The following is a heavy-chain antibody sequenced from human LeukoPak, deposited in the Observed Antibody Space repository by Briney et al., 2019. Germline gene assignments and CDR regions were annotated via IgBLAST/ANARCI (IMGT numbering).Heavy chain of an antibody. Sequence: TLSLTCTVSGDSINSLDLWSWVRQPPGKGLEWIGEMYLSGTTHSNPSVRSRVTISIDKSKNQFFLNLSSVTAADTAVYYCAGLVGRYSSGLYYYYFDYWGQGTLVTVSS. CDR2: MYLSGTT. J-gene: IGHJ4*02. D-gene: IGHD3-22*01. CDR1: GDSINSLDL. V-gene: IGHV4-4*02. CDR3: AGLVGRYSSGLYYYYFDY.